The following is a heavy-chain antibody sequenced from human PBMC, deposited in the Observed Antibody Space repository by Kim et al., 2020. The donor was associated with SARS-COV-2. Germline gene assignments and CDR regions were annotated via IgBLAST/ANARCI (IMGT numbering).Heavy chain of an antibody. CDR2: INHSGST. CDR3: ASWKPLEIAVAGTGAFDI. Sequence: SETLSLTCAVYGGSFSGYYWSWIRQPPGKGLEWIGEINHSGSTNYNPSLKSRVTISVDTSKNQFSLKLSSVTAADTAVYYCASWKPLEIAVAGTGAFDIWGQGTMVTVSS. J-gene: IGHJ3*02. CDR1: GGSFSGYY. D-gene: IGHD6-19*01. V-gene: IGHV4-34*01.